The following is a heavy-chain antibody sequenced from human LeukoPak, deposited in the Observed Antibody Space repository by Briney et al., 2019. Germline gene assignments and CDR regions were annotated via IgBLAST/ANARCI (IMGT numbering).Heavy chain of an antibody. CDR1: GFTFSDYY. J-gene: IGHJ4*02. CDR2: ISSSGSTI. CDR3: ARGQLYSSGWPLYFDY. Sequence: GGSLRLSCAASGFTFSDYYMSWIRQAPGKGLEWVSYISSSGSTIYYADSVKGRFTISRDNAKNSLYLQMNSLRAEDTAVYYCARGQLYSSGWPLYFDYWGQGTLVTVSS. V-gene: IGHV3-11*04. D-gene: IGHD6-19*01.